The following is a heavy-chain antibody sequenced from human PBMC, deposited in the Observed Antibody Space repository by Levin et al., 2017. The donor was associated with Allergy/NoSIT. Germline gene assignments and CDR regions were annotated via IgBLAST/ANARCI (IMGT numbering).Heavy chain of an antibody. CDR1: GFTFSSYG. J-gene: IGHJ2*01. D-gene: IGHD6-19*01. Sequence: GGSLRLSCAASGFTFSSYGMHWVRQAPGKGLEWVAVISYDGSNKYYADSVKGRFTISRDNSKNTLYLQMNSLRAEDTAVYYCTGYSSGWRYWYFDLWGRGTLVTVSS. V-gene: IGHV3-30*03. CDR2: ISYDGSNK. CDR3: TGYSSGWRYWYFDL.